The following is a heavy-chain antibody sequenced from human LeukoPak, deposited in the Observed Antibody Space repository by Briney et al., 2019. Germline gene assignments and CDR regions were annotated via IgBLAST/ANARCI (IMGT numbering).Heavy chain of an antibody. Sequence: SETLSLTCTVSGGSISSYYWSWIRQPPGKGLEWIGEINHSGSTNYNPSLKSRVTISVDTSKNQFSLKLSSVTAADTAVYYCARDLSITIFGVVISGNWFDPWGQGTLVTVSS. D-gene: IGHD3-3*01. CDR2: INHSGST. CDR3: ARDLSITIFGVVISGNWFDP. CDR1: GGSISSYY. V-gene: IGHV4-34*01. J-gene: IGHJ5*02.